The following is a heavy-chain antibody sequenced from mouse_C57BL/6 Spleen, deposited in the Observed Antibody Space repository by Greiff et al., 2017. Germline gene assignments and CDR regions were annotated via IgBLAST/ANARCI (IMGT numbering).Heavy chain of an antibody. D-gene: IGHD1-1*01. CDR1: GYAFSSYW. Sequence: VQLVESGAELVKPGASVKISCKASGYAFSSYWMNWVKQRPGKGLEWIGQIYPGDGDTNYNGKFKGKATLTADKSSSTAYMQLSSLPSEESAVYFCARGTITTPFAYWGQGTLFTVSA. V-gene: IGHV1-80*01. J-gene: IGHJ3*01. CDR2: IYPGDGDT. CDR3: ARGTITTPFAY.